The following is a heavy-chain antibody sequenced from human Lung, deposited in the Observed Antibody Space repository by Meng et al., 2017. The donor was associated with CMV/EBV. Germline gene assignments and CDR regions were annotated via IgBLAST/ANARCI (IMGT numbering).Heavy chain of an antibody. CDR2: ISSSGSTI. D-gene: IGHD1-26*01. CDR3: ASHRYSGSYYPPALFDP. Sequence: GGSLRLSCAASGFTFSDYYMSWIRQAPGKGLEWVSYISSSGSTIYYADSVKGRFTISRDNAKNSLYLQMNSLRAEDTAVYYCASHRYSGSYYPPALFDPWGQGTLVTVSS. CDR1: GFTFSDYY. V-gene: IGHV3-11*01. J-gene: IGHJ5*02.